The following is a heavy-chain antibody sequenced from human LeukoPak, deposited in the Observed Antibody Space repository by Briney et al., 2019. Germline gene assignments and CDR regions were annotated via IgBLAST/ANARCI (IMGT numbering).Heavy chain of an antibody. CDR3: ARTDLEMATIGGDYYYYMDV. V-gene: IGHV4-30-2*05. Sequence: SETLSLTCTVSGGSISSGGYYWSWIRQPPGKGLEWIGYIYHSGSTYSNPSLKSRVIISVDTSKNQFSLMMTSMTAADTAVYYCARTDLEMATIGGDYYYYMDVWGKGTTVTVSS. CDR1: GGSISSGGYY. D-gene: IGHD5-24*01. CDR2: IYHSGST. J-gene: IGHJ6*03.